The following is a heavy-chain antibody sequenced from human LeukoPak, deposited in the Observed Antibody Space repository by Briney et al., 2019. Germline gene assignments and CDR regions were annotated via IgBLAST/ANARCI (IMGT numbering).Heavy chain of an antibody. CDR1: GYTFTSYY. J-gene: IGHJ4*02. Sequence: GASVKVSCKASGYTFTSYYMHWVRQAPGQGLEWMGMINFSGGSTSYAQKFQGRVTMTRDTSTSTVYMELSSLRSEDTAVYYCATGPNPSAARTKYVDYWGQGTLVTVSS. CDR3: ATGPNPSAARTKYVDY. CDR2: INFSGGST. V-gene: IGHV1-46*01. D-gene: IGHD6-6*01.